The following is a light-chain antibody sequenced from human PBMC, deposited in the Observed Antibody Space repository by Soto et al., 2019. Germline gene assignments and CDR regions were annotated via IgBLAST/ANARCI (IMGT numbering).Light chain of an antibody. Sequence: EIVMTQSPATLSVSPGERATLSCRASQSISSNLAWYQQKPGQAPRPLIYGASARATGIPARFSGSGSGTEFTLTISSLQSEGFAVYYCQQYDNWPRTFGQGTKVEIK. CDR3: QQYDNWPRT. CDR1: QSISSN. V-gene: IGKV3-15*01. CDR2: GAS. J-gene: IGKJ1*01.